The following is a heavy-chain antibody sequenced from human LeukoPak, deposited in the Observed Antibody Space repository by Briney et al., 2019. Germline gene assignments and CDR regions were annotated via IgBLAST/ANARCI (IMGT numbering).Heavy chain of an antibody. CDR1: GYSLTKLS. CDR2: FDPEEGET. V-gene: IGHV1-24*01. CDR3: ATSVDGLVTIRTYFEH. Sequence: ASVKVSCKLSGYSLTKLSMHWVRQAPRKGLEWMGGFDPEEGETLKAQRFQGRVTMTEDTFTDTAYMELSGLRSEDTAVYYCATSVDGLVTIRTYFEHWGQGTLITVSS. J-gene: IGHJ4*02. D-gene: IGHD2/OR15-2a*01.